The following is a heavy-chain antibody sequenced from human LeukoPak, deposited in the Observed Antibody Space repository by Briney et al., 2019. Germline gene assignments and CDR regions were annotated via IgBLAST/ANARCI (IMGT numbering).Heavy chain of an antibody. Sequence: PGGSLRLSCAASGLTFRSYEMNWVRQAPGKGLEWVSYISSSGSTIYYADSVKGRFTISRDNAKNSLYLQMNSLRAEDTAVYYCARAHYYDSSGLDYWVQGTLVTVSS. CDR2: ISSSGSTI. V-gene: IGHV3-48*03. CDR3: ARAHYYDSSGLDY. D-gene: IGHD3-22*01. CDR1: GLTFRSYE. J-gene: IGHJ4*02.